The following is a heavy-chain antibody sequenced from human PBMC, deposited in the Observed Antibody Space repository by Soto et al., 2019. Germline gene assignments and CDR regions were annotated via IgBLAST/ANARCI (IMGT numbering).Heavy chain of an antibody. J-gene: IGHJ4*02. D-gene: IGHD2-15*01. CDR3: ASTLQVEKAPIGY. CDR1: GGSFSGYY. V-gene: IGHV4-34*01. Sequence: QVQLQQWGAGLLKPSETLSLTCAVYGGSFSGYYWSWIRQPPGKGLEWIGEINHSGSTNYNPSLKSRVTISVDTSNNQFSLKLSSVTAADTAVYYCASTLQVEKAPIGYWGQGTLVTVSS. CDR2: INHSGST.